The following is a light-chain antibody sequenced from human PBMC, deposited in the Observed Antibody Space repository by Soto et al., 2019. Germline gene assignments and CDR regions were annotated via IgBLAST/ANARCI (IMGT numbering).Light chain of an antibody. CDR1: NIGSKS. J-gene: IGLJ2*01. Sequence: SYELTQPPSLSVAPGQPASITGGGTNIGSKSVHGYQQKSLQDHVLVVYDDIDRPSGIPERFSGSNSGNTATLTISRVYAGDEADYYCQVWDASNDLHILFGGGTTHTVL. CDR3: QVWDASNDLHIL. CDR2: DDI. V-gene: IGLV3-21*02.